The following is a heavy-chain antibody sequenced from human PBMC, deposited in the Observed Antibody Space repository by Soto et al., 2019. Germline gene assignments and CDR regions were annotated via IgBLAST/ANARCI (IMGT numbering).Heavy chain of an antibody. V-gene: IGHV5-51*01. CDR2: VYPGDSDT. Sequence: GESLKISCKGSGYSFSSYWIGWVRQMPGKGLEWMGIVYPGDSDTTYSPSFQGQVTISADKSINTAYLQWTSLKASDSAMYYCARHEDSGLSWGQGTLVTVSS. CDR1: GYSFSSYW. CDR3: ARHEDSGLS. J-gene: IGHJ5*02.